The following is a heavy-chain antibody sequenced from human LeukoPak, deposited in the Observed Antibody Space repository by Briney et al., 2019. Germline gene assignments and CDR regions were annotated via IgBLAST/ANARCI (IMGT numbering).Heavy chain of an antibody. CDR3: ARARCSSTSCPLNYYYMDV. D-gene: IGHD2-2*01. V-gene: IGHV1-69*05. CDR1: GGTFSSYA. J-gene: IGHJ6*03. CDR2: FITIFGTA. Sequence: GASVKVSCKASGGTFSSYAISWVRQAPGQGLEWMGRFITIFGTANYAQQFQGRVTITTDKATSTAYMELRCLRSEDTAVYYCARARCSSTSCPLNYYYMDVWGKGTTVTVSS.